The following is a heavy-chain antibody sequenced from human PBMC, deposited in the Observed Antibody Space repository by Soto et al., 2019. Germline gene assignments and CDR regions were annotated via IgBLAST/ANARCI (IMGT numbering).Heavy chain of an antibody. J-gene: IGHJ4*02. D-gene: IGHD3-22*01. V-gene: IGHV4-39*01. CDR2: IYYSGST. CDR3: ARLNYDSSGYYSGYFDY. Sequence: QLQLQESGPGLVKPSETLSLTCTVSGGSISSSDYYWGWIRQPPGKGLEWIGTIYYSGSTYYNPSLKSRVTISVDTSKNQFSLKLSSVTAADTAVYYYARLNYDSSGYYSGYFDYWGQGTLVTVSS. CDR1: GGSISSSDYY.